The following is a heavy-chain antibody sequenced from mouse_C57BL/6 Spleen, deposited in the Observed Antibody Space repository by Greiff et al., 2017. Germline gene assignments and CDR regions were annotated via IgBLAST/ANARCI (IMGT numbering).Heavy chain of an antibody. V-gene: IGHV1-80*01. Sequence: VKLQESGAELVKPGASVKISCKASGYAFSSYWMNWVKQRPGKGLEWIGQIYPGDGDTNYNGKFKGKATLTADKSSSTAYMQLSSLTSEDSAVYFCAREAGTWDAMDYWGQGTSVTVSS. CDR3: AREAGTWDAMDY. J-gene: IGHJ4*01. D-gene: IGHD6-1*01. CDR2: IYPGDGDT. CDR1: GYAFSSYW.